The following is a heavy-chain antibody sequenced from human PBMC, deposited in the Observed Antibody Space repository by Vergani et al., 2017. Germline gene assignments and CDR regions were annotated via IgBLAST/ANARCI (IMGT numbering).Heavy chain of an antibody. CDR2: IWYDGSNK. Sequence: QVQLVESGGGVVQPGRSLRLSCAASGFTFSSYGMHWVRQPPGKGLEWVAVIWYDGSNKYYADSVKGRFTISRDNSKNTLYLQMNSLRAEDTAVYYCARSTPLGWFDPWGQGTLVTVSS. CDR1: GFTFSSYG. CDR3: ARSTPLGWFDP. D-gene: IGHD2-15*01. V-gene: IGHV3-33*01. J-gene: IGHJ5*02.